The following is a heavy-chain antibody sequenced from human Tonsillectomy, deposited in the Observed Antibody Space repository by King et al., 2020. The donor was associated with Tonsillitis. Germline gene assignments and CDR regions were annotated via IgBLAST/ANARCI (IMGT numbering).Heavy chain of an antibody. V-gene: IGHV3-74*01. CDR3: ARSDYSKDAFDI. CDR2: FNSDGSST. D-gene: IGHD4-11*01. CDR1: GCTFSSYW. J-gene: IGHJ3*02. Sequence: VQLVESGGGLVQPGGSLRLSCAASGCTFSSYWMHWVRQAPGKGLVGVSRFNSDGSSTSYADSGKGRFTISRDNAKNTLYLQMNSLRAEDTAVYYCARSDYSKDAFDIWGQGTMVTVSS.